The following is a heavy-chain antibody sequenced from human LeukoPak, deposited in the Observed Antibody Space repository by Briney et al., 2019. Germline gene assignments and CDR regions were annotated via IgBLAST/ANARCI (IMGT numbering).Heavy chain of an antibody. Sequence: EASVKVSCKASGYTFTGYYMHWVRQAPGQGLEWMGWINPNSGGTNYAQKFQGRVTMTRDTSISTAYMELSRLRSDDTAVYYYATNYYDSSGLIIPTVDPHYYYMDVWGKGTTVTVSS. D-gene: IGHD3-22*01. V-gene: IGHV1-2*02. J-gene: IGHJ6*03. CDR2: INPNSGGT. CDR1: GYTFTGYY. CDR3: ATNYYDSSGLIIPTVDPHYYYMDV.